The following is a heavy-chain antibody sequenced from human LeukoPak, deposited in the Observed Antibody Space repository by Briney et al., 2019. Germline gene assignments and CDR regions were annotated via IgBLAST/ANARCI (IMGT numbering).Heavy chain of an antibody. J-gene: IGHJ4*02. CDR3: ARRSYYYDSSGYPT. D-gene: IGHD3-22*01. V-gene: IGHV4-34*01. CDR1: GGSFSGYY. CDR2: INHSGST. Sequence: TSETLSLTCAVYGGSFSGYYWSWIRQPPGKGLEWIGEINHSGSTNYNPSLKSRVTISVDTSKNQFSLKLSSVTAADTAVYYCARRSYYYDSSGYPTWGQGTLVTVSS.